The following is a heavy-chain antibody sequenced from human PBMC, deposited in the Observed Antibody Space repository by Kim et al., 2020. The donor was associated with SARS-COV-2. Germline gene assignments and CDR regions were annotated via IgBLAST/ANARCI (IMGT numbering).Heavy chain of an antibody. J-gene: IGHJ6*02. CDR2: IYTSGST. CDR3: AGDQGPVVASIPSGYYYYGMDV. V-gene: IGHV4-4*07. D-gene: IGHD5-12*01. Sequence: SETLSLTCTVSGDSISSYYWNWIRQPAGKGLEWIGRIYTSGSTNYNPSLKSRVIMSVDTSKNQFSLKMSSVTAADTAMYYCAGDQGPVVASIPSGYYYYGMDVWGQGTTVTVSS. CDR1: GDSISSYY.